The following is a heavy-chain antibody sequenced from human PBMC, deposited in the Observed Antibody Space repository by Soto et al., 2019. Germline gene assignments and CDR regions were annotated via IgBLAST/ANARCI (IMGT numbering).Heavy chain of an antibody. V-gene: IGHV3-23*01. CDR2: ISGSGGST. J-gene: IGHJ4*02. CDR1: GFSFSSYA. D-gene: IGHD3-16*01. CDR3: GKAGRPGGPTTHFDY. Sequence: GGSLRLSCAASGFSFSSYAMSWVRQAPGRGLEWVSCISGSGGSTYNADSVKGRFTISRDNSKNTLNLQLNSLRAEDPAIYYRGKAGRPGGPTTHFDYWGQGTLVTVSS.